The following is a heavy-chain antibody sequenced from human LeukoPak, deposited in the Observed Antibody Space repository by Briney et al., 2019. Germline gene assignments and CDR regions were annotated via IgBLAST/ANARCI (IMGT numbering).Heavy chain of an antibody. CDR2: IYSGGST. CDR3: ARDRGVYSRGFDY. V-gene: IGHV3-66*02. D-gene: IGHD3-10*01. J-gene: IGHJ4*02. CDR1: GFSVSGTY. Sequence: PGGSLRLSCAASGFSVSGTYMSWVRQAPGKGLEWVSVIYSGGSTYYADSVKGRFTISRDNSKNTLFLQMNSLRTDDTAVYYCARDRGVYSRGFDYWGQGTLVTVSS.